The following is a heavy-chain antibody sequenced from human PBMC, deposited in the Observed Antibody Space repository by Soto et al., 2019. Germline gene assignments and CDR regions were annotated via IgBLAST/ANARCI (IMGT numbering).Heavy chain of an antibody. D-gene: IGHD3-9*01. CDR3: ARGGGGYFDWLANWYFDL. J-gene: IGHJ2*01. CDR1: GGTFSSYA. CDR2: IIPIFGTA. Sequence: QVQLVQSGAEVKKPGSSVKVSCKASGGTFSSYAISWVRQAPGQGLEWMGGIIPIFGTANYAQKFQGRVTITADESTSTAYMELSSLRSEDTAVYYCARGGGGYFDWLANWYFDLWGRGTLVTVSS. V-gene: IGHV1-69*12.